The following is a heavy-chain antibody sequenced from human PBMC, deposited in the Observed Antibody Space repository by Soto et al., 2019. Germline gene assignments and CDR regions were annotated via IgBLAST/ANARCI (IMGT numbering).Heavy chain of an antibody. D-gene: IGHD3-10*01. CDR3: ARGRITMVRGVIRHCGRDV. Sequence: QVQLQQWGAGLLKPSETLSLTCAVYGGSFSGYYWSWVRQPPGKGLEWIGEINHSGSTNYNPSLKSRVTISVDTSKNQFSLKLSSVNAAGTAVYYCARGRITMVRGVIRHCGRDVWGQGTTVTVSS. CDR2: INHSGST. CDR1: GGSFSGYY. J-gene: IGHJ6*02. V-gene: IGHV4-34*01.